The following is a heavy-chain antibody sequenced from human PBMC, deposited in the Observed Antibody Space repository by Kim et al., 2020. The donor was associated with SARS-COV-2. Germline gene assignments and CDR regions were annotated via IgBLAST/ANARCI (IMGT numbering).Heavy chain of an antibody. D-gene: IGHD3-10*01. Sequence: GGSLRLSCAASGFTLNSYAMHWVRQAPGKGLEWVAVSSYDGSKEYYADPVKGRFTISRDNSKNTLYLQMNSRRAEDTALYYCAGDLDSVWRYGSGSSYYYSMDVWGPGTTVTVSS. J-gene: IGHJ6*02. CDR1: GFTLNSYA. V-gene: IGHV3-30*04. CDR2: SSYDGSKE. CDR3: AGDLDSVWRYGSGSSYYYSMDV.